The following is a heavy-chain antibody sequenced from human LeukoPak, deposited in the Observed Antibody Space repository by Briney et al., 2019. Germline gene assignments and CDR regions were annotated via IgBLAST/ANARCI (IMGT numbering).Heavy chain of an antibody. CDR1: GGSISSSSYY. V-gene: IGHV4-39*02. CDR3: ARDRGSGWYGGVDY. J-gene: IGHJ4*02. D-gene: IGHD6-19*01. CDR2: IYYSGST. Sequence: SETLSLTCTVSGGSISSSSYYWGWIRQPPGKGLEWIGSIYYSGSTYYNPSLKSRVTISVDTSKNQFSLKLSSVTAADTAVYYCARDRGSGWYGGVDYWGQGTLVTVSS.